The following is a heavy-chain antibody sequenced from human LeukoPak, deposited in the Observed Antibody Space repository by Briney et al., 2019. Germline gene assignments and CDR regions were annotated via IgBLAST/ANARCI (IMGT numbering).Heavy chain of an antibody. CDR2: INWNGGAT. J-gene: IGHJ4*02. V-gene: IGHV3-20*04. Sequence: GGSLRLSCAASGFTFDDYGMSWVRQGPGKGLQWVSGINWNGGATGYADSVKGRITISRDNAKNSLYLQMNSLRAEDSAVYYCARRASTERGHSYGLDYWGQGTLVTVSS. CDR1: GFTFDDYG. D-gene: IGHD5-18*01. CDR3: ARRASTERGHSYGLDY.